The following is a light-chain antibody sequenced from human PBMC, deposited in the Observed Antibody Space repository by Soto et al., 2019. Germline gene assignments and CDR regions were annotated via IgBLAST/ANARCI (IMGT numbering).Light chain of an antibody. CDR3: QEADGFPWR. CDR1: QGITNG. J-gene: IGKJ1*01. CDR2: GAS. V-gene: IGKV1-12*02. Sequence: DIQMTQSPSSVSASVGDSVTITCRASQGITNGLAWYQQKPGKAPKPLIYGASSLQSGVPSRFSGGGSGTEFILTLTGLQTEDFATYFCQEADGFPWRFGHGTRVEMK.